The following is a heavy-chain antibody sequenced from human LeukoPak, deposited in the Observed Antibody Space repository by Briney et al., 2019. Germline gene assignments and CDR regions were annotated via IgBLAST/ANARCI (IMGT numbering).Heavy chain of an antibody. J-gene: IGHJ1*01. Sequence: PGGSLRLSCAASGFIFSSYAMSWVRQTPGKGLEWVSVISGTGGSTYYADSVKGRFTISRDNSKNTLYLQMNSLRADDTAVYYCAKEIYGDSTGGRFQHWGQGTLVTVYS. D-gene: IGHD4-17*01. V-gene: IGHV3-23*01. CDR3: AKEIYGDSTGGRFQH. CDR1: GFIFSSYA. CDR2: ISGTGGST.